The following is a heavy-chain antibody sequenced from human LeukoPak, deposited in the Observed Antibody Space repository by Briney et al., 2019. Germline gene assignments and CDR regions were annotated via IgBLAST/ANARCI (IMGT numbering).Heavy chain of an antibody. Sequence: PGGSLRLSCAASGFTFSSYWMHWVRQAPGKGLVWVSRINPDGSTTSYADSVKGRFTISRDSAKNTLYLQMDSLRAEDTAVYYCARGGIITSYAFEIWGQGAMVTVSS. J-gene: IGHJ3*02. CDR1: GFTFSSYW. CDR3: ARGGIITSYAFEI. D-gene: IGHD1-26*01. V-gene: IGHV3-74*01. CDR2: INPDGSTT.